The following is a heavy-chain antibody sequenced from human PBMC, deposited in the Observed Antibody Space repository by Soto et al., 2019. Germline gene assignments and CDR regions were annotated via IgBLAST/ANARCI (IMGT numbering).Heavy chain of an antibody. CDR3: ARDQGGFGDFNWFDP. D-gene: IGHD3-10*01. CDR1: GGSISSGGYS. CDR2: IYHSGST. Sequence: PSETLSLTCAVSGGSISSGGYSWSWIRQPPGKGLEWIGYIYHSGSTYYNPSLKSRVTISVDRSKNQFSLKLSSVTAADTAVYYCARDQGGFGDFNWFDPWGQGTLVTVSS. J-gene: IGHJ5*02. V-gene: IGHV4-30-2*01.